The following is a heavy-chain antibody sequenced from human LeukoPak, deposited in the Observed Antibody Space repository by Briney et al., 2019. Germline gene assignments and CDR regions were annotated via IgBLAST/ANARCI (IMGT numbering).Heavy chain of an antibody. Sequence: SETLSLTCTVSGSSISSYYWSWIRQPPGKGLEWIGYIYYSGSTNYNPSLKSRVTISVDTSKNQFSLKLSSVTAADTAVYYCAREGRRSDCSSTSCYAKLYNWFDPWGQGTLVTVSS. J-gene: IGHJ5*02. CDR3: AREGRRSDCSSTSCYAKLYNWFDP. CDR1: GSSISSYY. V-gene: IGHV4-59*01. D-gene: IGHD2-2*01. CDR2: IYYSGST.